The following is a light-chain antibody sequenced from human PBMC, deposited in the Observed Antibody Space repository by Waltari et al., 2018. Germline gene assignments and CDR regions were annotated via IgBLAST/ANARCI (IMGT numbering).Light chain of an antibody. J-gene: IGKJ1*01. CDR2: GES. CDR3: QQYGSSPPRT. Sequence: EIVLTQSPGTLSLSPGERATLSCRASQTVSSRYLAWYQQKPGQAPRLLIYGESSRATGIPDRCIGSGSGTDFTLTISRLEPEDFAVYYCQQYGSSPPRTFGQGTKVEIK. V-gene: IGKV3-20*01. CDR1: QTVSSRY.